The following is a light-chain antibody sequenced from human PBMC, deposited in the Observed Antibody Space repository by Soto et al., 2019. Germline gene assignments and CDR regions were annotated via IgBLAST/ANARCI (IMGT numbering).Light chain of an antibody. CDR1: SSDTADFFS. CDR2: EVA. V-gene: IGLV2-14*01. Sequence: QSALTQPASVSGSPGQSITISCTGTSSDTADFFSVSWCQQLPGQAPKLVIYEVAKRPSGISSRFSGSKSDNTASLTISGLQAEDEGDYYCSSYSISAGLVVFGGGTKLTVL. CDR3: SSYSISAGLVV. J-gene: IGLJ2*01.